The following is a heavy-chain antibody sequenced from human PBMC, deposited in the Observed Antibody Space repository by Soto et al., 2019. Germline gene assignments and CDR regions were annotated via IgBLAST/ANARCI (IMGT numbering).Heavy chain of an antibody. Sequence: AETLSLTCAVSGDSISSNSLCSLRRHPPGKGLELISNRFHSGSTNYNPSLKSRFTISTDTAKNHLSLDLKTLTAADTAVYFCARVMPSGHRYGCSAFDVWGPGTMVTVSS. CDR1: GDSISSNSL. V-gene: IGHV4-4*01. D-gene: IGHD5-18*01. J-gene: IGHJ3*01. CDR3: ARVMPSGHRYGCSAFDV. CDR2: RFHSGST.